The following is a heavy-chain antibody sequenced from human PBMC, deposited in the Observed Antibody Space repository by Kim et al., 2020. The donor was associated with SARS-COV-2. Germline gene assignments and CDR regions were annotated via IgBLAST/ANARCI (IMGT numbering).Heavy chain of an antibody. D-gene: IGHD5-12*01. Sequence: SYTPSLKSRVTISVDPSNNHFSLRLSSVTAADTAVYYCARLRSGVGWFDPWGQGTLVTVSS. CDR3: ARLRSGVGWFDP. V-gene: IGHV4-39*02. J-gene: IGHJ5*02.